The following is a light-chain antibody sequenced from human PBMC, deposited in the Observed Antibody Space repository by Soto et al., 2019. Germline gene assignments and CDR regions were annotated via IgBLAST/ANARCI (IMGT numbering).Light chain of an antibody. Sequence: DIQMTQSPSSLSASVGDRLTITCRASLGISNFLAWYQQKPGKVPELLIYGASTLQSGVPSRFSGRGSGTDFTLTTSSMQPEDVATYYCQKYNSAPFTFGPGTKVDIK. V-gene: IGKV1-27*01. J-gene: IGKJ3*01. CDR1: LGISNF. CDR3: QKYNSAPFT. CDR2: GAS.